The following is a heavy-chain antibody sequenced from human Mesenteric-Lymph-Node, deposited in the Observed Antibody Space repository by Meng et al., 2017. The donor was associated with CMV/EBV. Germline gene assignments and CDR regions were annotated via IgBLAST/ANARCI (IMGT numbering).Heavy chain of an antibody. CDR2: IGPNEGT. CDR3: ARSPGFWSLDP. V-gene: IGHV4-4*01. D-gene: IGHD2-8*02. CDR1: SGSVTSNFW. Sequence: CAVSSGSVTSNFWWGWVRQTRGKGLEWIGGIGPNEGTRCNPSLQSRVTISGDKTENHFSRELTAVTAADTGVYFCARSPGFWSLDPWGQGTLVTVSS. J-gene: IGHJ5*02.